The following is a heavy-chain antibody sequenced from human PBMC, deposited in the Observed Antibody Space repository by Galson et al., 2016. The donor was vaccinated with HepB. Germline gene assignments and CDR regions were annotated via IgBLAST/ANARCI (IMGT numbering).Heavy chain of an antibody. J-gene: IGHJ6*02. CDR1: GGPFTNSA. Sequence: SVKVSCKASGGPFTNSAFSWVRQAPGQGLEWMGGIIPVFGTTDFAQKFQGRVTITADESTSTVYMEVSSLTFEDTAIYYCATPHDSIRYYYHAMDVWAQGSAGTVSS. V-gene: IGHV1-69*13. D-gene: IGHD1-14*01. CDR2: IIPVFGTT. CDR3: ATPHDSIRYYYHAMDV.